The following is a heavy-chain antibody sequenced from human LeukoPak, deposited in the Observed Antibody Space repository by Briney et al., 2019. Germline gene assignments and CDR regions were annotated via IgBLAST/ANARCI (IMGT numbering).Heavy chain of an antibody. J-gene: IGHJ3*02. Sequence: SETLSLTCSVYSGSFSNYFWSWIRQPPGKGLEWIGEIDDGGNTNYNPSLMSRVIVSMEKSKKQFSLVMRSVTAADTAVYYCARFSGITPGDSGDAFDIWSQGTTVIVSS. CDR2: IDDGGNT. V-gene: IGHV4-34*01. CDR3: ARFSGITPGDSGDAFDI. D-gene: IGHD1-14*01. CDR1: SGSFSNYF.